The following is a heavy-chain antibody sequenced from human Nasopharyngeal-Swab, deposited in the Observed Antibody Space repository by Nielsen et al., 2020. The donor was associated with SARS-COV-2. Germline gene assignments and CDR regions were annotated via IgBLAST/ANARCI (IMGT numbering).Heavy chain of an antibody. CDR1: GYTFTGYY. J-gene: IGHJ4*02. CDR2: INPNSGGT. Sequence: ASVKVSCKASGYTFTGYYMHWVRQAPGQGLEWMGRINPNSGGTNYAQKFQGRVTITADESTSTAYMELSSLRSEDTAVYYCAGGAGITMVQGRFDYWGQGTLVTVSS. V-gene: IGHV1-2*06. CDR3: AGGAGITMVQGRFDY. D-gene: IGHD3-10*01.